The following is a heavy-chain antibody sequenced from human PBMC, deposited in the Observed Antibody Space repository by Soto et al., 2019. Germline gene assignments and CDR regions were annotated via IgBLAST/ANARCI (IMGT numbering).Heavy chain of an antibody. D-gene: IGHD6-6*01. J-gene: IGHJ6*03. V-gene: IGHV2-70*11. CDR3: ARVRIAARARYYYYYMDV. CDR2: IDWDDDK. Sequence: ESGPTLVNPTQTLTLTCTFSGFSLSTSGMCVSWIRQPPGKALEWLARIDWDDDKYYSTSLKTRLTISKDTSKNQVVLTMTNMDPVDTATYYCARVRIAARARYYYYYMDVWGKGTTVTVSS. CDR1: GFSLSTSGMC.